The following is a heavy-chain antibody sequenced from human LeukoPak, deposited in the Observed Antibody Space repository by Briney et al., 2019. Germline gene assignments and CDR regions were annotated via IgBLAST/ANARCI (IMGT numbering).Heavy chain of an antibody. CDR2: INHSGST. D-gene: IGHD6-13*01. V-gene: IGHV4-34*01. J-gene: IGHJ4*02. CDR1: GGSFSGYY. CDR3: AISSSWYTGYYFDY. Sequence: SETLSLTCAVYGGSFSGYYWSWIRQPPGKGLEWIGEINHSGSTNYNPSLKSRVTISVDTSKNQFPLKLSSVTAADTAVYYCAISSSWYTGYYFDYWGQGTLVTVSS.